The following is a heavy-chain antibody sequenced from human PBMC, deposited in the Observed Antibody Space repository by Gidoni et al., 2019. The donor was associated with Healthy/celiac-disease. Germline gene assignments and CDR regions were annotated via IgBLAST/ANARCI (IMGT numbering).Heavy chain of an antibody. Sequence: QVQLVESGGGVVQPGRSLRLSCAASGFTFSSYAMHWVRQAPGKGLEWVAVISYDGSNKYYADSVKGRFTISRDNSKNTLYLQMNSLRAEDTAVYYCARPRSEFLEWLFYYWGQGTLVTVSS. J-gene: IGHJ4*02. CDR3: ARPRSEFLEWLFYY. V-gene: IGHV3-30*04. D-gene: IGHD3-3*01. CDR1: GFTFSSYA. CDR2: ISYDGSNK.